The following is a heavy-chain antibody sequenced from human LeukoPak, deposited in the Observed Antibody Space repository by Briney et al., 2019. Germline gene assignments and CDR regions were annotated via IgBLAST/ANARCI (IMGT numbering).Heavy chain of an antibody. V-gene: IGHV3-23*01. D-gene: IGHD2-15*01. CDR3: ARDPRYCSGGSCYS. CDR1: GFTFSNYV. CDR2: ISAGGGNT. J-gene: IGHJ4*02. Sequence: GGPLRLSCAASGFTFSNYVMSWVRQAPGKGLEWFSTISAGGGNTYYADSVKGRFTISRDNSKNTLYVQMNSLRAEDTAIYYCARDPRYCSGGSCYSWGQGTLVTVSS.